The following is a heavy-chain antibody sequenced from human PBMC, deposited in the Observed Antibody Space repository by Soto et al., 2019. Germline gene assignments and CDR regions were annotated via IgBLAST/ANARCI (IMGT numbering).Heavy chain of an antibody. Sequence: SLRLSCAASGFTFDDYAMHWVRQAPGKGLEWVSGISWNSGSIGYADSVKGRFTISRDNAKNSLYLQMNSLRAEDTALYYCAKEYSSRTFDYWGQGTLVTVSS. J-gene: IGHJ4*02. D-gene: IGHD6-13*01. CDR2: ISWNSGSI. V-gene: IGHV3-9*01. CDR3: AKEYSSRTFDY. CDR1: GFTFDDYA.